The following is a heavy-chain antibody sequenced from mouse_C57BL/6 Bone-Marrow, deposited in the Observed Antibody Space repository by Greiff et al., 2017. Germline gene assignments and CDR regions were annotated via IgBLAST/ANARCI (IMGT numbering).Heavy chain of an antibody. CDR1: GFNIKDDY. CDR3: TTPPIVTTGVRWYFDY. V-gene: IGHV14-4*01. D-gene: IGHD2-5*01. Sequence: DVQLQQSGAELVRPGASVKLSCTASGFNIKDDYMHWVKQRPEQGLEWIGWIDPENGDTEYASKCQGKATITAGTSANTAYLQLRSLTSEDTAVYYCTTPPIVTTGVRWYFDYWGQGTTLTVSS. J-gene: IGHJ2*01. CDR2: IDPENGDT.